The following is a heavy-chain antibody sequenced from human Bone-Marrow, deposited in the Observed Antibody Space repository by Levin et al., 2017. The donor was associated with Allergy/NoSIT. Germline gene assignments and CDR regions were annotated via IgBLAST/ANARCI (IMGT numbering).Heavy chain of an antibody. D-gene: IGHD2-2*01. CDR1: GFTFNDYA. CDR2: ISAGFGSST. CDR3: AKDICPSSSCWYGGMDV. Sequence: GGSLRLSCTGSGFTFNDYAMNWVRQAPGKGLEWVSVISAGFGSSTYYADSVKGRFIISRDRSKNRLYLQMNSLRADDTAVYYCAKDICPSSSCWYGGMDVWGQGTTVTVSS. V-gene: IGHV3-23*01. J-gene: IGHJ6*02.